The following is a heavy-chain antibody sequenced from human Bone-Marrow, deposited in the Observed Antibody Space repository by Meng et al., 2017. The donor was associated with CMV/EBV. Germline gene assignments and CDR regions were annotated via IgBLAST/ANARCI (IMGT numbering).Heavy chain of an antibody. D-gene: IGHD5-12*01. Sequence: GGSLRLSCAASGFTFSSYWMHWVRQAPGKGLVWVSRINSDGSSTSYADSVKGRVTISRDNAKNTLYRQMNSLRAEDTAVYYCARSQYSGSRTDYWGQGSMVTVSS. CDR2: INSDGSST. J-gene: IGHJ4*02. V-gene: IGHV3-74*01. CDR3: ARSQYSGSRTDY. CDR1: GFTFSSYW.